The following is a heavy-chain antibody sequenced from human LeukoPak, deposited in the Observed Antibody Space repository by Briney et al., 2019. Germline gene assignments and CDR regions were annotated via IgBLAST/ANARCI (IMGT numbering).Heavy chain of an antibody. Sequence: TSETLSLTCTFSGYSISSGYYWGWNRQPPGKGPEWIGSIHHSGNTYYNPSLRSRVTISVDTSKNQFSLKLNSVTAADTAVYYCARDSWPEVVRFDYWGQGTLVTVSS. CDR3: ARDSWPEVVRFDY. J-gene: IGHJ4*02. CDR1: GYSISSGYY. V-gene: IGHV4-38-2*02. D-gene: IGHD1-14*01. CDR2: IHHSGNT.